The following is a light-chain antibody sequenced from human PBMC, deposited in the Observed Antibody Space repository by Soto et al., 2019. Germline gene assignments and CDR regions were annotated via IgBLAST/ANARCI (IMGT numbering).Light chain of an antibody. V-gene: IGLV2-8*01. Sequence: QSVLTQPPSASGSPGQSVTISCTGTSSDVGIYNYVSWYQQHPGKAPKLMIYEVSHRPSGVPDRFSGTKSGNTASLTVSGLQAEDEADYYCSSYAGRDNYVVFGGGTKLTVL. J-gene: IGLJ2*01. CDR1: SSDVGIYNY. CDR2: EVS. CDR3: SSYAGRDNYVV.